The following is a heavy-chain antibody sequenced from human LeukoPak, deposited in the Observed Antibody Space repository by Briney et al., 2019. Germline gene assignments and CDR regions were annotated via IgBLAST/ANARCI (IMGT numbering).Heavy chain of an antibody. CDR1: GFTFSSYE. V-gene: IGHV3-48*03. D-gene: IGHD4-17*01. Sequence: QPGGSLRLSCAASGFTFSSYEMNWVRQAPGKGLEWVSYISTSGGTIYYADSVKGRFTISRDNSKNTLYLQMNSLRAEDTAVYYCARDAGATVTIGENWDYFDYWGQGTLVTVSS. J-gene: IGHJ4*02. CDR2: ISTSGGTI. CDR3: ARDAGATVTIGENWDYFDY.